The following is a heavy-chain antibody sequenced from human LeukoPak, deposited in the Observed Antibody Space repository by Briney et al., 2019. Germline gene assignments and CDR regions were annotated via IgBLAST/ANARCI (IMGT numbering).Heavy chain of an antibody. D-gene: IGHD3-22*01. Sequence: PGGSLRLLRAASGFTFSSYDMHWVRQPTGKGLEWVSGIGTTGDTYYPGSVKGRFTISRENAKNALYLQMNSLRAGDTAVYYCARGLYYYDSSGYYGDTFDVWGQGTMVIVSS. CDR2: IGTTGDT. CDR1: GFTFSSYD. CDR3: ARGLYYYDSSGYYGDTFDV. J-gene: IGHJ3*01. V-gene: IGHV3-13*04.